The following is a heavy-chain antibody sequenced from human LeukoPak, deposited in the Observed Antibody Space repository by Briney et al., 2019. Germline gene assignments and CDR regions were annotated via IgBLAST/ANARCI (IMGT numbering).Heavy chain of an antibody. Sequence: ASVKVSCKASGFTFTSSAVQWVRQARGQLLEWIGWIVVGSGNTNYAQKFQERVTITRDMSTSTAYMELSSLRSEDTAVYYCAAGYCSGGNCYPYYYYGMDVWGQGITVTVSS. J-gene: IGHJ6*02. CDR2: IVVGSGNT. CDR1: GFTFTSSA. CDR3: AAGYCSGGNCYPYYYYGMDV. V-gene: IGHV1-58*01. D-gene: IGHD2-15*01.